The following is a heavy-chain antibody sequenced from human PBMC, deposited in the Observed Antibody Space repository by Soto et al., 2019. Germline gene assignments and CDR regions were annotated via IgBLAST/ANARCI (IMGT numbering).Heavy chain of an antibody. J-gene: IGHJ5*02. D-gene: IGHD2-2*01. CDR1: GFTFSSYG. V-gene: IGHV3-30*03. Sequence: PGGSLRLSCAASGFTFSSYGMHWVRQAPGKGLEWVAVISYDGSNKYYADSVKGRFTISRDNSKNTLYLQMNSLRADDTAVYYCARVIPGVEAWFDPWGQGTLVTVS. CDR2: ISYDGSNK. CDR3: ARVIPGVEAWFDP.